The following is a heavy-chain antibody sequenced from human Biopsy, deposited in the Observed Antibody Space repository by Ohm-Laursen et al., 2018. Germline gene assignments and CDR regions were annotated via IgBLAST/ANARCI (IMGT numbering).Heavy chain of an antibody. CDR1: GGTFINYA. Sequence: VKISCKASGGTFINYAISWVRQAPGQGLEWIGGIIPMFGTANYAQMFQGRVTISADESTSTSYMELSSLTTEDTAIYYCARGPHSGSHSCFDYWGRGTLVTVSP. CDR2: IIPMFGTA. J-gene: IGHJ4*02. D-gene: IGHD1-26*01. CDR3: ARGPHSGSHSCFDY. V-gene: IGHV1-69*13.